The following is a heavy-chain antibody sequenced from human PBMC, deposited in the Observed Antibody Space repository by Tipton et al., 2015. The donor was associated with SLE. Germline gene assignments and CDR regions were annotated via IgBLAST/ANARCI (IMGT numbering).Heavy chain of an antibody. CDR2: IYYSGSA. V-gene: IGHV4-39*07. Sequence: TLSLTCTVSGGSISSSSYYWGWIRQPPGKGLEWIGSIYYSGSAYYNPSLKSRVTISVDTSKNQFSLKLSSVTAADTAVYYCARDFWSGYGSFDSWGQGTLVTVSS. CDR3: ARDFWSGYGSFDS. D-gene: IGHD3-3*01. J-gene: IGHJ4*02. CDR1: GGSISSSSYY.